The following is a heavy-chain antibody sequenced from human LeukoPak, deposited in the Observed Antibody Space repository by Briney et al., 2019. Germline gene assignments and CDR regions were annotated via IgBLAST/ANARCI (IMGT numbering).Heavy chain of an antibody. CDR2: ISSSSSTI. CDR1: GFTFSSYS. D-gene: IGHD3-22*01. Sequence: GGSLRLSCAASGFTFSSYSMNWVRQAPGKGLEWVSYISSSSSTIYYADSVKGRFTISRDNAKNSLYLQMNSLRADDTAVYYCAPSLVGSGYYYDYWGQGTLVTVSS. CDR3: APSLVGSGYYYDY. J-gene: IGHJ4*02. V-gene: IGHV3-48*01.